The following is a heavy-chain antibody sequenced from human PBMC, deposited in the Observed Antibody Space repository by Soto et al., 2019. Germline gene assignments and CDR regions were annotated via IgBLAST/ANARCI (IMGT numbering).Heavy chain of an antibody. D-gene: IGHD6-19*01. CDR2: INAGNGNT. CDR1: GKTLTNYV. Sequence: APVKGSCKASGKTLTNYVLHWVGQAPGQRLEWMGWINAGNGNTKYSQKSQGRVTITRDTSASTAYMELSSLRSEDTAVYYCARGLAPYYFDYWGQGTLVTVSS. V-gene: IGHV1-3*01. J-gene: IGHJ4*02. CDR3: ARGLAPYYFDY.